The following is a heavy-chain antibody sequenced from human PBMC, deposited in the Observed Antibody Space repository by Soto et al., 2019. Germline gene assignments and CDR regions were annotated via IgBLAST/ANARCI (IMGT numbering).Heavy chain of an antibody. CDR3: ARKVLGSTSRPDYWYFDL. D-gene: IGHD3-16*01. V-gene: IGHV3-23*01. CDR2: ISGGGDRT. Sequence: EVQLLESGGGLVQPGGSLRLSCVGSGFTFISYAMNWVRQAPGKGLEWVSGISGGGDRTFYADSVKGRFTISRDNSKNTVNLQMNSLRADDTAVYYCARKVLGSTSRPDYWYFDLWGRGTLVTVSS. CDR1: GFTFISYA. J-gene: IGHJ2*01.